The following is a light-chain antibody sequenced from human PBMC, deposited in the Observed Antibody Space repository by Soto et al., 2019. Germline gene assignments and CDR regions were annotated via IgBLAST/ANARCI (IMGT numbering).Light chain of an antibody. Sequence: DIQMTQSPSSLSASVGDRVTITCRASQGISNYLALYQQKPGKVPKLLIYAASTLQSGVPSRFSGSGSRKNFTLTISSLQPEDVATYYCQKYNIAPRTFGQGTKAEIK. CDR3: QKYNIAPRT. J-gene: IGKJ1*01. V-gene: IGKV1-27*01. CDR1: QGISNY. CDR2: AAS.